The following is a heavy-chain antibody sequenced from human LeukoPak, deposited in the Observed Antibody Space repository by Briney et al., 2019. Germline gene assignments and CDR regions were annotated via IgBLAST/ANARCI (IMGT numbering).Heavy chain of an antibody. J-gene: IGHJ4*02. CDR2: IYYTGST. Sequence: SETLSLTCTVSGVSISTSIYYWGWVRQPPGTGLEWIGSIYYTGSTYYNPSLKKRVTISVDTSKNQLSLKLRSVTAADTAVYYCARQTTGGYSRSSGRFDYWGQGTLVTVSS. CDR3: ARQTTGGYSRSSGRFDY. V-gene: IGHV4-39*01. D-gene: IGHD3-22*01. CDR1: GVSISTSIYY.